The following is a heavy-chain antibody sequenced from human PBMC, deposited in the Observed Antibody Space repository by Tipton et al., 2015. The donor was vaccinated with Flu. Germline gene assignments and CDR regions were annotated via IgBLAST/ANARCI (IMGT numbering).Heavy chain of an antibody. Sequence: TLSLTCAVYGGSFSGYYWSWIRQPPGKGLEWIGEINHSGSTNYNPSLKSRVTISVDTSKNQFSLKLSSVTAADTAVYYCAHYRDSYGWFAFDIWGQGTMVTVSS. CDR1: GGSFSGYY. J-gene: IGHJ3*02. CDR2: INHSGST. V-gene: IGHV4-34*01. CDR3: AHYRDSYGWFAFDI. D-gene: IGHD5-18*01.